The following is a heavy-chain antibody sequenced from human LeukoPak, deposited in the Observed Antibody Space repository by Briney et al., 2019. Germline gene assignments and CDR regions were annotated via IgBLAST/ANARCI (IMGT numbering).Heavy chain of an antibody. CDR1: GFIFSDYG. Sequence: GGSLRLSCAASGFIFSDYGMHWVRQAPGKGLEWVTFITYDGNSKYYTDSVKGRFTISRDISKSTLYPQMNSLRPEDTAVYYCAKEGTMSSGTRDLDYWGQGTLVTVSS. CDR2: ITYDGNSK. D-gene: IGHD1-1*01. CDR3: AKEGTMSSGTRDLDY. J-gene: IGHJ4*02. V-gene: IGHV3-30*02.